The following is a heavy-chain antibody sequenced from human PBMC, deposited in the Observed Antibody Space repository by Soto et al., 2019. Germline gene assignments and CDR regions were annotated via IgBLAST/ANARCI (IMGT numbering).Heavy chain of an antibody. V-gene: IGHV1-2*04. CDR2: INPNSGGT. CDR1: GYTFTCYY. Sequence: ASVKVSCKASGYTFTCYYMHWVRQAPGQGLEWMGWINPNSGGTNYAQKFQGWVTMTRDTSISTAYMELSRLRSDDTAVYYCARDRIVVVPAASQAPYYYYGMDVWGQGTTVTVS. CDR3: ARDRIVVVPAASQAPYYYYGMDV. D-gene: IGHD2-2*01. J-gene: IGHJ6*02.